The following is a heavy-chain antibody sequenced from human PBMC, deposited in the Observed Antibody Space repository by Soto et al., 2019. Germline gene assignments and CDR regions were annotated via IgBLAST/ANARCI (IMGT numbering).Heavy chain of an antibody. J-gene: IGHJ3*02. CDR2: IWYDGSNK. D-gene: IGHD1-26*01. CDR3: ASFEVGATPEDAFDI. CDR1: GFTFSSYG. V-gene: IGHV3-33*01. Sequence: AGGSLRLSCAASGFTFSSYGMHWVRQAPGKGLEWVAVIWYDGSNKYYADSVKGRFTISRDNSKNTLYLQMNSLRAEDTAVYYCASFEVGATPEDAFDIWGQGTMVTVSS.